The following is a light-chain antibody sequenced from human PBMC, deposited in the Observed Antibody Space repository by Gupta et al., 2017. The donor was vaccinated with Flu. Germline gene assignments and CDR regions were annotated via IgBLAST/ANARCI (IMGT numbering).Light chain of an antibody. Sequence: DIVMTQSPDSSAVSLGERATINCKSSENVFHSAHNKNYLAWYQQRPGQAPKLLISWASSREPGVSDRFRGSGSGTNFFLTISSLQAEDVAVYYCQQYYSDPRTFGQGTKVEIK. CDR1: ENVFHSAHNKNY. J-gene: IGKJ1*01. CDR3: QQYYSDPRT. CDR2: WAS. V-gene: IGKV4-1*01.